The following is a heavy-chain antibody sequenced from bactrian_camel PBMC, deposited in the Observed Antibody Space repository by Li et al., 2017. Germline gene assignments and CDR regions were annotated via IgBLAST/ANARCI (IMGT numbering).Heavy chain of an antibody. Sequence: DVQLVESGGGLVQPGGSLRLSCVASGFDFSSYAMSWVRQAPGKELEWVATVLSSGSGAHYRDSVAGRFTISQDVASRMVYLQMTNLKAEDSAMYCCAARSEYACILDGDYFDFWGQGTQVTVS. D-gene: IGHD4*01. V-gene: IGHV3S40*01. CDR1: GFDFSSYA. CDR3: AARSEYACILDGDYFDF. J-gene: IGHJ4*01. CDR2: VLSSGSGA.